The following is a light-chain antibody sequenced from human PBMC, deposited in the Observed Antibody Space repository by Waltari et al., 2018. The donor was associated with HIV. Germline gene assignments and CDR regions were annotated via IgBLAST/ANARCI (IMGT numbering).Light chain of an antibody. CDR2: NDN. V-gene: IGLV1-44*01. J-gene: IGLJ3*02. CDR3: SSWDDRLNGQGV. CDR1: RPNIGTNT. Sequence: QSVLTQPPSASGTPGQRVTIPSSGTRPNIGTNTVHRYQLLPGTAPKLLIYNDNERPAGVPGRFSGSRSGASASLAISGLQPEDEADYYCSSWDDRLNGQGVFGGGTKLTVL.